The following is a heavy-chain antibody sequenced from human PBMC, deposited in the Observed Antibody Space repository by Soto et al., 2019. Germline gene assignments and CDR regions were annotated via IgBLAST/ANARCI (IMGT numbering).Heavy chain of an antibody. J-gene: IGHJ6*02. CDR3: AASIFYYGMDV. CDR2: IYPGDSDT. CDR1: GYTFTNYW. Sequence: GASLKISCKGSGYTFTNYWIGWVRQMPGKGPEWMGIIYPGDSDTKYNPSFQCQVTISADKSITTTYLQWSSLKASDTAIYYCAASIFYYGMDVWGQGTTVTVSS. V-gene: IGHV5-51*01.